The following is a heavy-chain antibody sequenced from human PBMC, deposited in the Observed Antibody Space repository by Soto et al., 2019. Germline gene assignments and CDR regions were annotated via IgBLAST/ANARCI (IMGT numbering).Heavy chain of an antibody. CDR3: AREEIRRWLLLDY. Sequence: GGSLRLSCAASGFTFSSYAMHWVRQAPGKGLEWVAVISYDGSNKYYADSVKGRFTISRDNSKNTLYLQMNSLRAEDTAVYYCAREEIRRWLLLDYWGQGTLVTVSS. CDR2: ISYDGSNK. CDR1: GFTFSSYA. J-gene: IGHJ4*02. D-gene: IGHD4-17*01. V-gene: IGHV3-30-3*01.